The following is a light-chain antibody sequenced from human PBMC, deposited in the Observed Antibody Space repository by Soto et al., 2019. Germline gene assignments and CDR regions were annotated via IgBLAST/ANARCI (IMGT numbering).Light chain of an antibody. J-gene: IGKJ1*01. CDR2: SAS. V-gene: IGKV3-20*01. Sequence: DIVLTQSPGTLSLSPGERATLSCRANQTVSRNYLAWYQQKPGQTPRLLIYSASNKATVIPDRFRGSGSGTDFTLTITRLEPEDCGVYYCLPYANSRRTFGQGTRVDSK. CDR3: LPYANSRRT. CDR1: QTVSRNY.